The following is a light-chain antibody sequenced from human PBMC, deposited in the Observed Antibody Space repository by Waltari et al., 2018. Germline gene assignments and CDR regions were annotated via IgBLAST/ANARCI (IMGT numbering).Light chain of an antibody. Sequence: IVMTQSPDSLAVSLGERATINRKSSQSVLYSSNNKNYLTWYQQKAGQPPKLLIYWASTRESGVPDRFIGSGSETDFPLTITSLQAEDVAVYYCQQYRDYPLTFGQGTKLEIK. V-gene: IGKV4-1*01. J-gene: IGKJ2*01. CDR2: WAS. CDR3: QQYRDYPLT. CDR1: QSVLYSSNNKNY.